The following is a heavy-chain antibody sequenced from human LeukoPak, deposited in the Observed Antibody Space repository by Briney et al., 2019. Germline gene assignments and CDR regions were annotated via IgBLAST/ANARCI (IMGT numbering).Heavy chain of an antibody. CDR1: GFTFSSYD. V-gene: IGHV3-13*04. Sequence: TGGSLRLSCAASGFTFSSYDMHWVRQATGKGLEWVSAIGTAGDTYYPGSVKGRFTISRENAKNSLYLQMNSLRAGDTAVYYCVRDISGYYFDYWGQGTLVTVSS. CDR2: IGTAGDT. D-gene: IGHD3-22*01. CDR3: VRDISGYYFDY. J-gene: IGHJ4*02.